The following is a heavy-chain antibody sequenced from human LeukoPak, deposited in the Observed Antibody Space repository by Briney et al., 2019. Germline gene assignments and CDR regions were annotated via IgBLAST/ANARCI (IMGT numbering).Heavy chain of an antibody. CDR3: ARTRDYRFEY. D-gene: IGHD4-17*01. CDR2: IYSGGSA. Sequence: PGGSLRLSCAASGFTFSSYGMHWVRQAPGKGLEWVSIIYSGGSAYYADSVKGRFTISRDNAKNTLYLQMNSLRAEDTAVYYCARTRDYRFEYWGQGTLATVSS. V-gene: IGHV3-53*01. CDR1: GFTFSSYG. J-gene: IGHJ4*02.